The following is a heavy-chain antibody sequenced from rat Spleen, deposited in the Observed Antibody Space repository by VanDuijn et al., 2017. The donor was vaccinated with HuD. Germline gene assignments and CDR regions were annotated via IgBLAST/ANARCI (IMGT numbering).Heavy chain of an antibody. CDR1: GFTFSNYD. CDR3: ARHGRGGTARYYVFDV. V-gene: IGHV5-29*01. Sequence: EVQLVESGGGLVQPGRSLKLSCVASGFTFSNYDMAWVRQAPTKGLEWVASISYDGTATYYRDSVRDRFTISRDNGKSILYLQMDSLKSEDTATYYCARHGRGGTARYYVFDVWGQGASVTVSS. J-gene: IGHJ4*01. D-gene: IGHD4-3*01. CDR2: ISYDGTAT.